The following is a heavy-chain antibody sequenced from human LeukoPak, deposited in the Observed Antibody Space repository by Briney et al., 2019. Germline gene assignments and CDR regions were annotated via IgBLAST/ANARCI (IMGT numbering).Heavy chain of an antibody. CDR1: GFTFSNWW. D-gene: IGHD3-10*01. J-gene: IGHJ3*02. CDR3: ARESYYGSSDAFDI. Sequence: PGGSLRLSCVVSGFTFSNWWMSWVRQAPGKGLEYVANIKEDGTEKNYMDSAKGRFTISRDNAKNSLYLRMNSLRAEDTAVYYCARESYYGSSDAFDIWGQGTMVTVSS. V-gene: IGHV3-7*01. CDR2: IKEDGTEK.